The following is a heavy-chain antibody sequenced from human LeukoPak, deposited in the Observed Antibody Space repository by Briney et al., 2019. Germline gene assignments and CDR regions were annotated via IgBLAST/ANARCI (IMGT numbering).Heavy chain of an antibody. D-gene: IGHD3-3*01. CDR3: ARARFLEWLLYGYGMDV. V-gene: IGHV3-30*04. CDR2: ISCDGSNK. J-gene: IGHJ6*02. CDR1: GFTFSSYA. Sequence: GGSLRLSCVASGFTFSSYAMHWVRQAPGKGLEWVAVISCDGSNKYYADSVKGRFTISRDNSKNTLYLQMNSLRAEDTAVYYCARARFLEWLLYGYGMDVWGQGTTVTVSS.